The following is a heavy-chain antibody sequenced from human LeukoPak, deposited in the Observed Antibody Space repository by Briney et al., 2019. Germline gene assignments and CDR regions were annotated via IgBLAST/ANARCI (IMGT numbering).Heavy chain of an antibody. J-gene: IGHJ6*03. CDR2: IYTSGST. D-gene: IGHD3-10*01. V-gene: IGHV4-4*07. CDR1: GGSISSYY. Sequence: SETLSLTCTVSGGSISSYYWSWIRQPAGKGLEWIGRIYTSGSTNYNPSLKSRVTMSVHTSKNQFSLKLSSVTAADTAVYYCARVSRFLWFGESNYYYYYMDVWGKGTTVTISS. CDR3: ARVSRFLWFGESNYYYYYMDV.